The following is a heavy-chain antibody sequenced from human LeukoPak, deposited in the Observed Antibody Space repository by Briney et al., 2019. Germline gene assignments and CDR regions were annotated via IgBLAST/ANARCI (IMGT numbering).Heavy chain of an antibody. CDR1: GKTFTRPL. D-gene: IGHD5-18*01. V-gene: IGHV1-2*02. CDR3: ARDRVDTAMVGRANWFDP. CDR2: INPKSGGT. Sequence: APFKGSCKAFGKTFTRPLMNWGGQAPGQGLGWRGWINPKSGGTDYAQKFQGRVTMTRDMSTSTVYMELSSLRSEDTAVYYCARDRVDTAMVGRANWFDPWGQGTLVTVSS. J-gene: IGHJ5*02.